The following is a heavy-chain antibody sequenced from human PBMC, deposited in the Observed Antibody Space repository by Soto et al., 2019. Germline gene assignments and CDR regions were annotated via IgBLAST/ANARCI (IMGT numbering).Heavy chain of an antibody. Sequence: EVQLLESGGGLVRPGGSLRLSCAASGFTFYNYAMNWVRQAPGKGLEWVSTISGGGDGTYYADSVKGRFTISRDNSRNTVYLQMISLRAEDMAVYYCAKKGLGSLATYCTTGDCHYAFDVWGQGTLVTVSS. V-gene: IGHV3-23*01. D-gene: IGHD2-8*01. CDR2: ISGGGDGT. CDR1: GFTFYNYA. CDR3: AKKGLGSLATYCTTGDCHYAFDV. J-gene: IGHJ3*01.